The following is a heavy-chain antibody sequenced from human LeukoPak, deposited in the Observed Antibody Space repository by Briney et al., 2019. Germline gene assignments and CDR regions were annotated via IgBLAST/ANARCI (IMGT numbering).Heavy chain of an antibody. Sequence: GRSLRLSCAASGFTFSSYAINWVRQAPGKGLEWVAHIKEDESDEYYVDSVRGRFTASRDNAKNSVNLQMNSLRVEDTAVYYCARWRGRQSEFDYWGQGTLVTVSS. CDR2: IKEDESDE. V-gene: IGHV3-7*01. CDR1: GFTFSSYA. J-gene: IGHJ4*02. D-gene: IGHD1-1*01. CDR3: ARWRGRQSEFDY.